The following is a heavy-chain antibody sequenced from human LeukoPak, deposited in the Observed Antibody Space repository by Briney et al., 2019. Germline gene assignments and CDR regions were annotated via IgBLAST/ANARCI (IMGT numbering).Heavy chain of an antibody. CDR1: GGSVSSTNNY. J-gene: IGHJ4*02. CDR3: ARLGTVTRGFDY. CDR2: IYYSGNT. Sequence: SETLSLTCSVSGGSVSSTNNYWGWIRQPPGAGLEWIGSIYYSGNTYYNPSLKSRVTISVDTSKNQFSLKLSSVTAADTAVYYCARLGTVTRGFDYWGQGTLVTVSS. D-gene: IGHD4-17*01. V-gene: IGHV4-39*07.